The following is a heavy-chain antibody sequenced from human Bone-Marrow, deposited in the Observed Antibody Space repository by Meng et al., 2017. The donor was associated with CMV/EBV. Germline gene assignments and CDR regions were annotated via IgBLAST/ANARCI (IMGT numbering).Heavy chain of an antibody. CDR2: IYYSGST. V-gene: IGHV4-39*07. Sequence: SETLSLTCTVSGGSISSSSYYWGWIRQPPGKGLEWIGSIYYSGSTYYNPSLKSRVTISVDTSKNQFSLKLGSVTAADTAVYYCARADSEGAFDIWGQGTMVTVSS. J-gene: IGHJ3*02. CDR1: GGSISSSSYY. CDR3: ARADSEGAFDI.